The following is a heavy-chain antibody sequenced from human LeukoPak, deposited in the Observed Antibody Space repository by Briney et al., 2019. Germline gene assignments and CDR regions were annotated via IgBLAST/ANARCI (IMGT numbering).Heavy chain of an antibody. CDR3: AREGYSSSWGEYYFDY. J-gene: IGHJ4*02. Sequence: ASVKVSCKASGGTFSSYAISWVRQAPGQGLEWMGGIIPIFGTANYAQKFQGRVTITADESTSTAYMELSSLRSEDTAVYYCAREGYSSSWGEYYFDYWGQGTLVTVSS. CDR2: IIPIFGTA. D-gene: IGHD6-13*01. CDR1: GGTFSSYA. V-gene: IGHV1-69*13.